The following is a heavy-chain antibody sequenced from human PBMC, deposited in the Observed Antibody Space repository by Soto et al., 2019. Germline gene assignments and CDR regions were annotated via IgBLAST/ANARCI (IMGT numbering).Heavy chain of an antibody. CDR2: ISYDGSNK. CDR3: ANTYGSGSYYYYYGMDV. V-gene: IGHV3-30*18. Sequence: GWSLRLSCAASGFTFSSYGMHWVRQAPGKGLEWVAVISYDGSNKYYADSVKGRFTISRDNSKNTLYLQMNSLRAEDTAVYYCANTYGSGSYYYYYGMDVWGQGTTVTVSS. D-gene: IGHD3-10*01. CDR1: GFTFSSYG. J-gene: IGHJ6*02.